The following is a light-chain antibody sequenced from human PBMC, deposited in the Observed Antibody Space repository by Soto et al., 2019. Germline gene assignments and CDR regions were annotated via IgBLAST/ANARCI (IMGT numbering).Light chain of an antibody. CDR3: QQYNNWPLYT. CDR2: GAS. J-gene: IGKJ2*01. Sequence: EIVMTQSPATLSVSPGERATLSCRASQSVSSTLAWYQQKPGQAPRLLIYGASTRATGIPARFSGSGSGTEFTLTISSRQAEDVAVYYCQQYNNWPLYTFGQGTKLEIK. V-gene: IGKV3-15*01. CDR1: QSVSST.